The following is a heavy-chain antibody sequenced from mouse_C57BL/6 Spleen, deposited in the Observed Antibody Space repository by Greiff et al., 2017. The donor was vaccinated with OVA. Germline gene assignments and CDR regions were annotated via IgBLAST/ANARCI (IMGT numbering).Heavy chain of an antibody. D-gene: IGHD1-1*01. V-gene: IGHV1-61*01. CDR1: GYTFTSYW. CDR2: IYPSDSET. Sequence: QVQLQQPGAELVRPGSSVKLSCKASGYTFTSYWMDWVKQRPGQGLEWIGNIYPSDSETHYNQKFKDKATLTVDKSSSTAYMPLRSLTSEDSAVYYGARSRDLLRFPSDYWGQGTTLTVSS. J-gene: IGHJ2*01. CDR3: ARSRDLLRFPSDY.